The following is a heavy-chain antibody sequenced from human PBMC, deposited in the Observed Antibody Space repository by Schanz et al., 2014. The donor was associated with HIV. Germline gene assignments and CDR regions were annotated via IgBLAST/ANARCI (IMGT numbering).Heavy chain of an antibody. J-gene: IGHJ3*02. CDR3: ASRYCTGVRCFMRGFDAFDI. D-gene: IGHD2-8*02. CDR1: GFSIGGSA. CDR2: IRDKTNNYAT. Sequence: EVQLAESGGGLVHPGGSLKISCAASGFSIGGSAIHWVRQASGKGLEWIGRIRDKTNNYATAYAASVKGRFTVSRDDSKYTSYLQMNSLKTEDTAVYSCASRYCTGVRCFMRGFDAFDIWGHGTMVTVSS. V-gene: IGHV3-73*02.